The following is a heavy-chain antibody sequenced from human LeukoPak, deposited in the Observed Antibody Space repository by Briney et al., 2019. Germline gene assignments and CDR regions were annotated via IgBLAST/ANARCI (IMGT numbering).Heavy chain of an antibody. Sequence: EGSPRISSAASGFTFSSYWVSSVRHAPRKGLEWVANIKQDGSEKYYVDSVKGRFTISRDNAKNSLYLQMNSLRAEDTAVYYCARVRAKWGLDYWGQGTLVTVSS. CDR1: GFTFSSYW. V-gene: IGHV3-7*01. J-gene: IGHJ4*02. D-gene: IGHD1-26*01. CDR2: IKQDGSEK. CDR3: ARVRAKWGLDY.